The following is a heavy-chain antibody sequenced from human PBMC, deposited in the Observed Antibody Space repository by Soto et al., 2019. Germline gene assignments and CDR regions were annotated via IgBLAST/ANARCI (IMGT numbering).Heavy chain of an antibody. CDR1: GFRFSDVY. D-gene: IGHD3-10*01. CDR3: ASDPYYYASGF. V-gene: IGHV3-11*01. CDR2: ISGDGATI. Sequence: GGSLRLSCAASGFRFSDVYMTWIRQAPGKGLEWVSKISGDGATIYYADSVKGRFTVSRDNARNSVYLQMNSLRADDTAVYYCASDPYYYASGFWGQGTLVTVSS. J-gene: IGHJ4*02.